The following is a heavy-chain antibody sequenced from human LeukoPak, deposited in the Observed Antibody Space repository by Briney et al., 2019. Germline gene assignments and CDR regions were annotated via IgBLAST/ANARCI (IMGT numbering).Heavy chain of an antibody. CDR3: VRGQLWSYYHDY. CDR2: IKGDERST. D-gene: IGHD5-18*01. Sequence: GGSLRLSCAASGFTFSSYWLHWVRQAPGKELVWVSRIKGDERSTNYADSVKGRFTISRDNAKNTVYLEMNSLRAEDTAVYYCVRGQLWSYYHDYWGQGTLVTVSS. J-gene: IGHJ4*02. V-gene: IGHV3-74*01. CDR1: GFTFSSYW.